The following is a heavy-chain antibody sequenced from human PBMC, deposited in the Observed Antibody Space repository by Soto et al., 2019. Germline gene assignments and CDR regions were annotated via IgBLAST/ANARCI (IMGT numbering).Heavy chain of an antibody. CDR2: LDAEDGET. Sequence: ASVKVSCKVSGYSLSDLSIHWVRQAPGKGLEWMGVLDAEDGETIYAQKPQGRGTMTEDTSTDTAYMELSSLTSEDTAMYYCATLPRTIERTPAAIWSFDSWGQGTLVTVSS. J-gene: IGHJ4*02. CDR3: ATLPRTIERTPAAIWSFDS. D-gene: IGHD2-2*01. CDR1: GYSLSDLS. V-gene: IGHV1-24*01.